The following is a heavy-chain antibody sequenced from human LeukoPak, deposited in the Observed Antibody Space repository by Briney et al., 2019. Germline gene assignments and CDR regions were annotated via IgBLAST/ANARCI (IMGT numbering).Heavy chain of an antibody. D-gene: IGHD2-2*01. Sequence: SETLSLTCTVSGGSISSSSYYWGWIRQPPGKGLGWIGEINHSGSTNYNPSLKSRVTISVDTSKNQFSLKLSSVTAADTAVYYCARMESVVPAAGSWFDPWGQGTLVTVSS. V-gene: IGHV4-39*07. J-gene: IGHJ5*02. CDR1: GGSISSSSYY. CDR3: ARMESVVPAAGSWFDP. CDR2: INHSGST.